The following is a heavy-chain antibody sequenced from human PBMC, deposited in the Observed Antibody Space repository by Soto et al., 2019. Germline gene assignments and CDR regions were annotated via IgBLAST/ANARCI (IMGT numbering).Heavy chain of an antibody. J-gene: IGHJ6*02. CDR3: AKVRSQRYYYYGMDV. CDR2: ISGSGGST. V-gene: IGHV3-23*01. D-gene: IGHD3-10*01. CDR1: GFTFSSYA. Sequence: GSLSLSCAASGFTFSSYAMSWVRQPPGGGLEWVSAISGSGGSTYYTDSVKGRYNISRDNSKNTLYLQMNSLRAEDTAVYYCAKVRSQRYYYYGMDVWGQGTTVTVSS.